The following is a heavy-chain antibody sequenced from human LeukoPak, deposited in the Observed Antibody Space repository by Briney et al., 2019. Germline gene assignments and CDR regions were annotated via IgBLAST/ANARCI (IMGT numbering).Heavy chain of an antibody. CDR3: ARDHYYGSGSYFLRSNNWFDP. CDR2: VIPIFSTA. D-gene: IGHD3-10*01. CDR1: GGTFSNYA. V-gene: IGHV1-69*06. J-gene: IGHJ5*02. Sequence: ASVKVSCKASGGTFSNYAIGWVRQAPGQGLEWMGGVIPIFSTANYAQKFQGRVTITADRSTSTAYMELSSLRSEDTAVYYCARDHYYGSGSYFLRSNNWFDPWGQGTLVTVSS.